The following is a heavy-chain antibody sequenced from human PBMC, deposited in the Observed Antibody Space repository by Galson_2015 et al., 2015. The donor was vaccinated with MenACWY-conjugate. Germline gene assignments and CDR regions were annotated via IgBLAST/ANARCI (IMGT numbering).Heavy chain of an antibody. J-gene: IGHJ4*02. Sequence: SLRLSCAASGFTFSTYAISWVRRAPGKGLEWVSTISGVIGTTYQADSVKGRFTISRDDSKNTLYLQMNNLRAEDTALYICAKADKQTCYGATCYYFDSWGQG. CDR1: GFTFSTYA. CDR3: AKADKQTCYGATCYYFDS. V-gene: IGHV3-23*01. CDR2: ISGVIGTT. D-gene: IGHD4/OR15-4a*01.